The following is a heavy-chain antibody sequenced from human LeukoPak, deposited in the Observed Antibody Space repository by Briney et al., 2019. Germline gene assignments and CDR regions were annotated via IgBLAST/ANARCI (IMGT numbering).Heavy chain of an antibody. CDR1: GYSVSSGYF. D-gene: IGHD3-22*01. CDR3: GRCGNYYDSSGYYYSFDY. J-gene: IGHJ4*02. V-gene: IGHV4-38-2*02. Sequence: SETLSLTCTASGYSVSSGYFWGWIRQSPGKGLEWIGSVSHSGNTFHNPSLKSRLTISLDTSKNQFSLKLSSVTAADTAVYYCGRCGNYYDSSGYYYSFDYWGQGTLVTVSS. CDR2: VSHSGNT.